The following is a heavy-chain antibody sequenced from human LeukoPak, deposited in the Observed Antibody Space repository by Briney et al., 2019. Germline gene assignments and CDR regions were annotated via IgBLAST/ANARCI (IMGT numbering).Heavy chain of an antibody. D-gene: IGHD3-10*01. Sequence: PSETLSLTCAVYGGSFSGYYWSWIRQPPGKGLEWIGEINHSGSTNYNPSLKSRVTISVDTSTHQFSLKLSSVTAADTAVYYCARCQGSGSNLWGQGTLVTVSS. J-gene: IGHJ4*02. CDR3: ARCQGSGSNL. CDR2: INHSGST. CDR1: GGSFSGYY. V-gene: IGHV4-34*01.